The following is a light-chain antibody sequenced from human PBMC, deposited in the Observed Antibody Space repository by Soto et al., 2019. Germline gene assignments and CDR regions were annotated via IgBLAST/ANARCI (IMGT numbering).Light chain of an antibody. J-gene: IGKJ1*01. CDR3: QQYFTTPLT. CDR2: CAS. CDR1: QSLLYSSNNKKY. Sequence: DIVMTQSPDSLAVSLGERATINCKSSQSLLYSSNNKKYLAWYQQKPGQPLKLLISCASTRESGVPDRFSGSGSGTNFPPTISSLQAADVAVNYCQQYFTTPLTLGHGTKVEMK. V-gene: IGKV4-1*01.